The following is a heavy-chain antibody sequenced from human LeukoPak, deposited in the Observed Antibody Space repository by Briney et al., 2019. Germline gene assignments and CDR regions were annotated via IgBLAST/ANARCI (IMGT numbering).Heavy chain of an antibody. J-gene: IGHJ5*02. Sequence: SETLSLTSTVSGGSISSSSYYWGWIRQPPGKGLEWIGSIYYSGSTYYNPSLKSRVTISVDTSKNQFSLKLSSVTAADTAVYYXXXLREYNWFDPWGQGTLVTVSS. CDR2: IYYSGST. CDR1: GGSISSSSYY. CDR3: XXLREYNWFDP. D-gene: IGHD3-10*01. V-gene: IGHV4-39*01.